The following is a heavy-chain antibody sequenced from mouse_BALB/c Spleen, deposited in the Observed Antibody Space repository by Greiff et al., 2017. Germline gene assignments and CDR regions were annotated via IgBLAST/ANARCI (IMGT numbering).Heavy chain of an antibody. CDR3: ARSPGSYAWFAY. D-gene: IGHD1-1*02. Sequence: VQLQQSGAELVRPGTSVKVSCKASGYAFTNYLIEWVKQRPGQGLEWIGVINPGSGGTNYNEKFKGKATLTADKSSSTAYMQLSSLTSDDSAVYFCARSPGSYAWFAYWGQGTLVTVSA. CDR2: INPGSGGT. V-gene: IGHV1-54*01. J-gene: IGHJ3*01. CDR1: GYAFTNYL.